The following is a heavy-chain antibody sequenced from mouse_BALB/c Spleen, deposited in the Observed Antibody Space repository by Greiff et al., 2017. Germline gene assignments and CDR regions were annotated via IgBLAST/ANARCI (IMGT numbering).Heavy chain of an antibody. D-gene: IGHD1-3*01. CDR1: GFTFSSYT. CDR3: TRARAVAGDY. V-gene: IGHV5-6-4*01. Sequence: EVHLVESGGGLVKPGGSLKLSCAASGFTFSSYTMSWVRQTPEKRLEWVATISSGGSYTYYPDSVKGRFTISRDNAKNTLYLQMSSLKSEDTAMYYCTRARAVAGDYWGQGTTLTVSS. CDR2: ISSGGSYT. J-gene: IGHJ2*01.